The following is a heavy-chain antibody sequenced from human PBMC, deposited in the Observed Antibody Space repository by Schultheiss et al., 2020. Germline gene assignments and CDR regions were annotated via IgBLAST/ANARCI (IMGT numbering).Heavy chain of an antibody. CDR2: ISSSSSYI. CDR1: GFTFSSYS. J-gene: IGHJ6*04. V-gene: IGHV3-21*01. D-gene: IGHD4-11*01. CDR3: APLNAVTTSSSYYYYGMDV. Sequence: GESLKISCAASGFTFSSYSMNWVRQAPGKGLEWVSSISSSSSYIYYADSVKGRFTISRDNAKNSLYLQMNSLRAEDTAVYYCAPLNAVTTSSSYYYYGMDVWGK.